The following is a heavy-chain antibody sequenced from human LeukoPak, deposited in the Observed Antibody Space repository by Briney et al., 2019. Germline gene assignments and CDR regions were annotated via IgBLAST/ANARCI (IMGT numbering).Heavy chain of an antibody. CDR1: GFTFSSYE. CDR2: ISSSGSDI. CDR3: ARSKRKTDSRLVASAGDF. J-gene: IGHJ4*02. V-gene: IGHV3-48*03. D-gene: IGHD6-13*01. Sequence: EGSLRLSCVVSGFTFSSYEMNWVRQAPGKGLEWISYISSSGSDIYYADSVKGRFTLSRDNANNSLYLQMNSLRAEDTAVYYCARSKRKTDSRLVASAGDFWGQGTLVTVSS.